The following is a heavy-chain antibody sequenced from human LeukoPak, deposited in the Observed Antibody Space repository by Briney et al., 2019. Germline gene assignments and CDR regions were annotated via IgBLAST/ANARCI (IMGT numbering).Heavy chain of an antibody. CDR2: ILWNGGST. V-gene: IGHV3-20*01. CDR1: GFTFADYG. D-gene: IGHD3-10*01. Sequence: PGGSLRLSCAASGFTFADYGMSWVRPAPGKGLEWVSGILWNGGSTGYADSVKGLSSISRDNAKNSLYLQMNSRRAEDTAVYNCARDRATYNSGSYYNGTLLDYWGQGTLVTVSS. CDR3: ARDRATYNSGSYYNGTLLDY. J-gene: IGHJ4*02.